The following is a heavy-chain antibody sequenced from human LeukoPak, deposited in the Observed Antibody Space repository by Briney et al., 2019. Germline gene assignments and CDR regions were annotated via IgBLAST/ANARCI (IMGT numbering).Heavy chain of an antibody. CDR3: ARRGSLDAFDI. CDR2: IYYSGST. D-gene: IGHD5-12*01. J-gene: IGHJ3*02. CDR1: GGSISSSSYY. V-gene: IGHV4-39*01. Sequence: SETLSLTCTVSGGSISSSSYYWGWIRRPPGKGLEWIGSIYYSGSTYYNPSLKSRVTISVDTSKNQFSLKLSSVTAADTAVYYCARRGSLDAFDIWGQGTMVTVSS.